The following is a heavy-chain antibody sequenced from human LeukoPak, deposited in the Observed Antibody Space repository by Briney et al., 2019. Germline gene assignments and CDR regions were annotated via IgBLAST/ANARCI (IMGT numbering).Heavy chain of an antibody. V-gene: IGHV3-30*18. D-gene: IGHD1-14*01. CDR1: GFTFSSYG. CDR2: ISYDGSNK. J-gene: IGHJ4*02. CDR3: AKGTAFDY. Sequence: GGSLRLSCAASGFTFSSYGMHWVRQAPGKGLEWVAVISYDGSNKYYADSVKGRFTISRDNSKNTLYLQMNSLRAEDTAVYYCAKGTAFDYWGQGTLVTVSS.